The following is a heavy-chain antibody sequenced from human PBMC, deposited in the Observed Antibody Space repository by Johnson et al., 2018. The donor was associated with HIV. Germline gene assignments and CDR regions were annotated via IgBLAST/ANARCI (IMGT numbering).Heavy chain of an antibody. CDR2: IKSKTDGGTT. CDR1: GFTFSNAW. V-gene: IGHV3-15*01. Sequence: VQLVESGGGLVTPGGSLRLSCAASGFTFSNAWMSWVRQAPGKGLEWIGRIKSKTDGGTTDYAAPVKGRFSISRDDSKNTLYLQVNSLKTEDTALYYCTTAIYSYDTRDTRAFDIWGQGTMVTVSS. J-gene: IGHJ3*02. CDR3: TTAIYSYDTRDTRAFDI. D-gene: IGHD3-22*01.